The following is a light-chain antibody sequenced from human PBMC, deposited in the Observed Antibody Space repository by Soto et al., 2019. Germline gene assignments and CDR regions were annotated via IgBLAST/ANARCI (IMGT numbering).Light chain of an antibody. Sequence: QSALTQPASVSGSLGQSITISCTGTRTDIGGYNYVSWYQQYPGKAPKLVICEVTSRPSGISDRFSGSKSGNTASLTISGLQAEDEADYFCTSYTNTKAYILFGGGTHLTVL. CDR3: TSYTNTKAYIL. J-gene: IGLJ2*01. CDR2: EVT. V-gene: IGLV2-14*01. CDR1: RTDIGGYNY.